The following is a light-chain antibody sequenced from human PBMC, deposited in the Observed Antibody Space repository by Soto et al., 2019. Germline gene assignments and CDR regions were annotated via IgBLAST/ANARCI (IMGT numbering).Light chain of an antibody. CDR2: GAS. J-gene: IGKJ1*01. Sequence: EVMMTQSPSTLSVSPGERVTLSCRASQSVSRNLAWYQQKPGQAPRLLIYGASTRATGIPARFSGSGSGTEFTLTISSLQSEDFAVYHCQQYNNWPPWTFGQGTKVDIK. CDR1: QSVSRN. V-gene: IGKV3-15*01. CDR3: QQYNNWPPWT.